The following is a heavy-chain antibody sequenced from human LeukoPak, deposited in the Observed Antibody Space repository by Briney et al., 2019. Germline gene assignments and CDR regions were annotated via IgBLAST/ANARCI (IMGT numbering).Heavy chain of an antibody. CDR3: AKESGKFDY. CDR2: ISADGGST. Sequence: GGSLRLSCVASGLNCDDSAMHWVRQAPGKGLEWVSLISADGGSTFSADSVKGRFSISRDNSKNSLYLQMNSLRGEDTAMYYCAKESGKFDYWGQGTLVAVSS. CDR1: GLNCDDSA. J-gene: IGHJ4*02. V-gene: IGHV3-43*02.